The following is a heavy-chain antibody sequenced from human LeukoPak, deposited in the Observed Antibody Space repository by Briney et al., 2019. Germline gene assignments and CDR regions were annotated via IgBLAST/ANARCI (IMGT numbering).Heavy chain of an antibody. CDR1: GYTFTGYY. D-gene: IGHD3-22*01. V-gene: IGHV1-2*06. J-gene: IGHJ4*02. CDR3: ARDIAHYYDSSGYQHDY. Sequence: ASVKVSYKASGYTFTGYYMHWVRQAPRQGLEWMGRINPNSGGTNYAQKFQGRVAMTRDTSISTAYMELSRLRSDDTAVYYCARDIAHYYDSSGYQHDYWGQGTLVTVSS. CDR2: INPNSGGT.